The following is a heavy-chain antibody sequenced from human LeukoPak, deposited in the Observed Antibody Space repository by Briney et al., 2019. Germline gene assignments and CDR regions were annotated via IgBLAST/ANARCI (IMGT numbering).Heavy chain of an antibody. D-gene: IGHD4-23*01. CDR1: GGSLSSYF. CDR3: VRLSVVSPHRYFDL. CDR2: IYYTGST. Sequence: PSETLSLTCSVSGGSLSSYFWSWIRQPPGKGLEWIAYIYYTGSTNYNPSLKSRVTISLDTSKNQFSLELSSVNGADTAVYYCVRLSVVSPHRYFDLWGRGTLVTVSS. J-gene: IGHJ2*01. V-gene: IGHV4-59*08.